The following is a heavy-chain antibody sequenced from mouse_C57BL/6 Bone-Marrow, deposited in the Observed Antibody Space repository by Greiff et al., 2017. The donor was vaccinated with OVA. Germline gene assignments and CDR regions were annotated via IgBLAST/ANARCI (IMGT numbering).Heavy chain of an antibody. CDR1: GYTFTSYW. D-gene: IGHD2-4*01. V-gene: IGHV1-50*01. J-gene: IGHJ4*01. CDR3: ARDDYVDYAMDY. Sequence: QVQLQQPGAELVKPGASVKLSCKASGYTFTSYWMQWVKQRPGQGLEWIGEIDPSESYTNYNQKFKGKATLTVDTSSSTAYMQLSSLTSEDSAVYYCARDDYVDYAMDYWGQGTSVTVSS. CDR2: IDPSESYT.